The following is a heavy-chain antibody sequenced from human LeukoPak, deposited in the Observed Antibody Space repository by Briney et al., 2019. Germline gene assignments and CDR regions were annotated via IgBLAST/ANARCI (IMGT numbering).Heavy chain of an antibody. CDR2: ICGSGSST. V-gene: IGHV3-23*01. Sequence: GGALRLSFAASGFTFSKYAMNLVRQAPGKGGGWVSGICGSGSSTYYADSVKGRFTLSRDYPKNTLYLQMNSLRAEDTAVYFCAKYSGSYYYPPNWDSWGQGTLVTVSS. CDR3: AKYSGSYYYPPNWDS. D-gene: IGHD1-26*01. CDR1: GFTFSKYA. J-gene: IGHJ4*02.